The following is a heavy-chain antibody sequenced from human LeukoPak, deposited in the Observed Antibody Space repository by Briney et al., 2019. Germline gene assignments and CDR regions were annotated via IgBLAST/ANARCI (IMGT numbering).Heavy chain of an antibody. CDR2: TRNTGSAI. J-gene: IGHJ4*02. CDR3: ARDKQWRILLDH. D-gene: IGHD2-8*01. Sequence: RGSLRLSCAASGSTFSDFYMSWIRPAPGNGLEWLGSTRNTGSAIHYANSVKGRFTISRDTAKNSLYLQMNSLRADDTGVYYCARDKQWRILLDHWGQGALVTVSS. CDR1: GSTFSDFY. V-gene: IGHV3-11*01.